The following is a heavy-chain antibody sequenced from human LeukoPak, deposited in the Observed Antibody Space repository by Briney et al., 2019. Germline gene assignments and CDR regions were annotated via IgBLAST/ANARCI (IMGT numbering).Heavy chain of an antibody. D-gene: IGHD3-10*01. Sequence: RASVKVSCKASGYTFTSYYMHWARQAPGQGLEWMGIINPSGGSTSYAQKFQGRVTMTRDTSTSTVYMELSSLRSEDTAVYYCARDGSGSYYNNWFDPWGPGNLVTVSS. CDR1: GYTFTSYY. J-gene: IGHJ5*02. CDR3: ARDGSGSYYNNWFDP. V-gene: IGHV1-46*03. CDR2: INPSGGST.